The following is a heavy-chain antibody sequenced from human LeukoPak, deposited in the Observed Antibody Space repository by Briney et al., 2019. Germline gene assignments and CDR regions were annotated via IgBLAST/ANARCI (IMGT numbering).Heavy chain of an antibody. CDR3: ARGSSSGYLDS. Sequence: ASVKVSCKASGYTFTSYYMHWVRQAPGQGLEWMGIINPSGGSTSYAQKFQGRVTMTRDTSISTAYMELSRLRSDDTAVYYCARGSSSGYLDSWGQGTLVTVSS. D-gene: IGHD3-22*01. V-gene: IGHV1-46*01. CDR2: INPSGGST. CDR1: GYTFTSYY. J-gene: IGHJ5*01.